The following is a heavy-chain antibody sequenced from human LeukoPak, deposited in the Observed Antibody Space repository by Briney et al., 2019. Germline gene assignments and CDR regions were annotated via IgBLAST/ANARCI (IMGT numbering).Heavy chain of an antibody. J-gene: IGHJ5*02. CDR1: GGSISSSSYY. Sequence: SETLSLTCTVSGGSISSSSYYWGWIRQPPGKGLEWIGYIYHTGTTQYNPSLKSRITFSVDRSKNHFSLKMSSVTAADTAVYYCARTTAYNYFDPWGQGTLVTVSS. V-gene: IGHV4-30-2*01. CDR3: ARTTAYNYFDP. D-gene: IGHD1-1*01. CDR2: IYHTGTT.